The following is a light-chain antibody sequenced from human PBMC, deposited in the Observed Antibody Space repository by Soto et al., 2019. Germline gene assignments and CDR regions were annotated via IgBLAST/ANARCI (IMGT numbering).Light chain of an antibody. V-gene: IGKV3-20*01. CDR2: GAS. CDR3: QQYANSPFT. Sequence: EIVLTQSPGTLPLSPGERATLSCRASQSVSSNYLVWYQQKPGQAPRPLIYGASNRATGIPDRFSGSGSGTDFTLTISRLEPEDYCQQYANSPFTFGQGTKLEIK. J-gene: IGKJ2*01. CDR1: QSVSSNY.